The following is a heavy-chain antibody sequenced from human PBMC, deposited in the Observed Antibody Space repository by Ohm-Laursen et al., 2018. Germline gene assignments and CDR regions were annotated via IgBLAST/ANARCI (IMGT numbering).Heavy chain of an antibody. CDR1: GFTFDDYA. D-gene: IGHD1-26*01. CDR2: ISWNSGSI. Sequence: SLRLSCAASGFTFDDYAMHWVRQAPGKGLEWVSGISWNSGSIGYADSVKGRFTISRDNAKNSLYLQMNSLRADDTSIYYCATGGTWDLDFWGQGTLVTVSA. CDR3: ATGGTWDLDF. V-gene: IGHV3-9*01. J-gene: IGHJ4*02.